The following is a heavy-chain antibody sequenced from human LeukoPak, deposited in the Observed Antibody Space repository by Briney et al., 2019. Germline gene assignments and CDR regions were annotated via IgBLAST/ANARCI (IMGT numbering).Heavy chain of an antibody. V-gene: IGHV4-34*01. CDR1: GGSFSGYY. D-gene: IGHD3-22*01. CDR3: ARAYYYDSSAGY. CDR2: INHSGST. J-gene: IGHJ4*02. Sequence: SETLSLTCAVYGGSFSGYYWSWLRQPPGKGLEWIGEINHSGSTNYNPSLKSRVTISVDTSKNQFSLKLSSVTAADTAVYYCARAYYYDSSAGYWGQGTLVTVSS.